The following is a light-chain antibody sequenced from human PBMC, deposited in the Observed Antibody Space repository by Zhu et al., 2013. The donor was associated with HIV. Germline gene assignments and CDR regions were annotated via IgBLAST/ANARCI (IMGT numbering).Light chain of an antibody. Sequence: DIQMTQSPSTLSASVGDRVTITCRASQRISSWLAWYQQKPGKAPKLLIYAASSLQSGVPSRFSGSGSGTDFTLTISSLQPEDFATYYCQQSYSTPPGSFGQGTKLEIK. J-gene: IGKJ2*04. CDR3: QQSYSTPPGS. CDR2: AAS. CDR1: QRISSW. V-gene: IGKV1-39*01.